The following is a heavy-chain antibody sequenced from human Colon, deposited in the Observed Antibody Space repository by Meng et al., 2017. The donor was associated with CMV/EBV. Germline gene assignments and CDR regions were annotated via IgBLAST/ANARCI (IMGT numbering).Heavy chain of an antibody. J-gene: IGHJ4*02. CDR3: AREGYGIAVAGSDY. CDR2: IKQDGSEK. V-gene: IGHV3-7*01. D-gene: IGHD6-19*01. Sequence: GESLKISCAASGFTFSSYWMSWVRQAPGKGLEWMANIKQDGSEKYYVDSVKGRFTISRDNAMNSLYLQMNSLRAEDTAVYYCAREGYGIAVAGSDYWGQGTLVTVSS. CDR1: GFTFSSYW.